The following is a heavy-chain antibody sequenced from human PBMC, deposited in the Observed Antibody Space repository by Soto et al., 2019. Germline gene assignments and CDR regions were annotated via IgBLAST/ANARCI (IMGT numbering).Heavy chain of an antibody. CDR3: AKDHEYYYDSSGYYIFDY. V-gene: IGHV3-23*01. Sequence: GGSLRLTCAASGFTFSSYARSWVRQAPGKGLEWVSAISGSGGSTYYADSVKGRFTISRDNSKNTLYLQMNSLRAEDTAVYYCAKDHEYYYDSSGYYIFDYWGQGTLVTVSS. D-gene: IGHD3-22*01. CDR2: ISGSGGST. CDR1: GFTFSSYA. J-gene: IGHJ4*02.